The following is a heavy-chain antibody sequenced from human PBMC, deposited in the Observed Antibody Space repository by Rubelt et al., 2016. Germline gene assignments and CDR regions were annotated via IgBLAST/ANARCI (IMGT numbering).Heavy chain of an antibody. J-gene: IGHJ3*02. Sequence: EVQLVESGGGLVQPGGSLRLSCAASGFTFSRYGMNWVRQAPGKGLEWVSYISSSSSTIYYAESVKGGFTISRDRAKNLLYLQMNRLRAEDTAVYYCARDLRFLEWPDAFDIWGQGTMVTVSS. V-gene: IGHV3-48*01. CDR1: GFTFSRYG. CDR2: ISSSSSTI. CDR3: ARDLRFLEWPDAFDI. D-gene: IGHD3-3*01.